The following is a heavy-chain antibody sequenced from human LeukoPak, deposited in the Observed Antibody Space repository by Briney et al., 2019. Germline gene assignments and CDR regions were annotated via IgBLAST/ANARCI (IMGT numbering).Heavy chain of an antibody. CDR2: INPNSGGT. CDR3: ARAVAGDNWFDP. J-gene: IGHJ5*02. D-gene: IGHD6-19*01. CDR1: GYTFTGYY. Sequence: ASVKVSCKASGYTFTGYYMHWVRQAPGLGLEWMGWINPNSGGTNYAQKFQGRVTMTRDTSISTAYMELSRLRSDDTAVYYCARAVAGDNWFDPWGQGTLVTVSS. V-gene: IGHV1-2*02.